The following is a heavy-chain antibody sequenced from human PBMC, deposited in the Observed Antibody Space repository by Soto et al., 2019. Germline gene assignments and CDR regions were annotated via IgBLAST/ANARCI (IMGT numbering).Heavy chain of an antibody. CDR3: ARQGSRRSPLGAYTNWFDP. J-gene: IGHJ5*02. D-gene: IGHD1-26*01. CDR1: GGSISSSSYY. V-gene: IGHV4-39*01. CDR2: IYYSGST. Sequence: SETLSLTCTVSGGSISSSSYYWGWIRQPPGKGLEWIGSIYYSGSTYYNPSLKSRVTISVDTSKNQFSLKLSSVTAADTAVYYCARQGSRRSPLGAYTNWFDPWGQGTLVTVSS.